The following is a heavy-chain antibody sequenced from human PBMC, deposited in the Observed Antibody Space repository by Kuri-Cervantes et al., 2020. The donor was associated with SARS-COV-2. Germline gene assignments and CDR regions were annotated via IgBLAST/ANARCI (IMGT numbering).Heavy chain of an antibody. CDR3: ARVEVAGMSYGMDV. D-gene: IGHD6-19*01. J-gene: IGHJ6*02. CDR2: IYSGGST. Sequence: GGSLRLSCAAFGFTVSSNYMSWVRQAPGKGLEWVSVIYSGGSTYYADSVKGRFTISRDNSKNTLYLQMNSLRAEDTAVYYCARVEVAGMSYGMDVWGQGTTVTVSS. V-gene: IGHV3-66*02. CDR1: GFTVSSNY.